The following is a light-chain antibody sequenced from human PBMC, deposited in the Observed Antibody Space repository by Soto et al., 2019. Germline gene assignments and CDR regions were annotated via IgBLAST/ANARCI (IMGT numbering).Light chain of an antibody. CDR1: SSDVGSYNL. J-gene: IGLJ3*02. CDR3: CSDAGYWV. CDR2: EVS. V-gene: IGLV2-23*02. Sequence: QSALTQPASVSGSPGQSITISCTGTSSDVGSYNLVSWYQQHPGKAPKLMIYEVSKRPSGVSNRFSGSKSGNTASLTISGLQAEDEADYYCCSDAGYWVFGGGTKLTVL.